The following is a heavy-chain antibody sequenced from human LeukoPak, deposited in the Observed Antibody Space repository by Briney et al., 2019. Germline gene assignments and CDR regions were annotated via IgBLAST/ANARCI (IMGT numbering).Heavy chain of an antibody. CDR2: IYNDETSA. V-gene: IGHV3-74*01. CDR1: GFTFSNTW. Sequence: GGSPRLSCAASGFTFSNTWMYWVRQGPGKGLVWVSRIYNDETSATYADSVKGRFTISRDNAKNTLYLQMDSLRVDDTAAYYCARGAPSDNWGEGALVTVSS. J-gene: IGHJ4*02. CDR3: ARGAPSDN.